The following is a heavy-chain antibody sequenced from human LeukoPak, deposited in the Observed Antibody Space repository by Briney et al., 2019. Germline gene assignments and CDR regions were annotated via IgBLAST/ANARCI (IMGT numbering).Heavy chain of an antibody. Sequence: SETLSLTCTVSGGSISGYYWSWIRQPAGKGLEWIGRIYTSGSTNYNPSLKSRVTISVDTSKNQFSLKLSSVTAADTAVYYCARGSGTMDAFDIWGQGTMVTVSS. V-gene: IGHV4-4*07. CDR3: ARGSGTMDAFDI. J-gene: IGHJ3*02. CDR2: IYTSGST. D-gene: IGHD1-7*01. CDR1: GGSISGYY.